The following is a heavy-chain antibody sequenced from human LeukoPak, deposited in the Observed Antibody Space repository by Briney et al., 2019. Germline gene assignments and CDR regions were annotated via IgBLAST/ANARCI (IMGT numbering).Heavy chain of an antibody. V-gene: IGHV4-34*01. CDR1: GGSFSGYY. CDR3: ARESYGSGSYYPSSYYFDY. CDR2: INHSGST. Sequence: PSETLSLTCAVYGGSFSGYYWSWLRQSPGKGLEWIGEINHSGSTNYNPSLKSRVTISVDTSKNQFSLKLSSVTAADTAVYYCARESYGSGSYYPSSYYFDYWGQGTLVTVSS. D-gene: IGHD3-10*01. J-gene: IGHJ4*02.